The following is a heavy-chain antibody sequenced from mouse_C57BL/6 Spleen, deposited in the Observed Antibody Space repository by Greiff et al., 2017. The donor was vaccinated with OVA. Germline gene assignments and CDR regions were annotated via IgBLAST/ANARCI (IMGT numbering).Heavy chain of an antibody. V-gene: IGHV14-4*01. CDR1: GFNIKDDY. CDR2: IDPENGDT. CDR3: STRAYYGDP. J-gene: IGHJ4*01. Sequence: VQLQQSGAELVRPGASVKLSCTASGFNIKDDYMHWVKQRPEQGLEWIGWIDPENGDTEYASKFQGKATMTADTSSNTAYLQLSSLTSEDTAFYYCSTRAYYGDPWGQGTSVTVSS. D-gene: IGHD2-13*01.